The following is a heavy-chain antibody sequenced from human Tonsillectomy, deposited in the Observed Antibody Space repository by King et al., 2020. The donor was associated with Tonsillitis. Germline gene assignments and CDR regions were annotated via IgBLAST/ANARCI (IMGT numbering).Heavy chain of an antibody. J-gene: IGHJ2*01. CDR1: GFTFSSYW. CDR2: INQDGSEK. D-gene: IGHD3-22*01. Sequence: VQLVESGGGLVQPGGSLRLSCAASGFTFSSYWMSWVRQAPGKGLEWVANINQDGSEKYYVDSVKGRFTISRDNAKNSLYLQMNSLRAEDTAVYYCARIPRYYDSSGYYWNWYFDLWGRGTLVTVSS. CDR3: ARIPRYYDSSGYYWNWYFDL. V-gene: IGHV3-7*01.